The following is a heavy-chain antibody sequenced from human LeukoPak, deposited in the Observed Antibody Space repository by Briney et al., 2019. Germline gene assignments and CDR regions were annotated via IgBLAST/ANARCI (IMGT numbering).Heavy chain of an antibody. Sequence: GGSPRLSCAASGFIFSSYGMHWVRQAPGKGLEWVTFIRYDGSIKYYADSVKGRFTISRDNSKSTLYLQMNSLRAEDTAVYYCAELGITMIGGVWGKGTTVTISS. V-gene: IGHV3-30*02. J-gene: IGHJ6*04. CDR2: IRYDGSIK. CDR3: AELGITMIGGV. D-gene: IGHD3-10*02. CDR1: GFIFSSYG.